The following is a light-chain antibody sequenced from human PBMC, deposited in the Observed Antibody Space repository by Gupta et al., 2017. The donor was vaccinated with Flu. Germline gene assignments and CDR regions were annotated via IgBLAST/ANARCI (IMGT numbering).Light chain of an antibody. Sequence: EIVLTQSPCTLSLSPGERATLSCRASQSINSNYLAWYQQKPGQAPRLLIFSASSRANGIPDRFSGSDSGTDFTLTIYRQEPEDFALYYCQQDSNSPNRFGQGTKLEIK. CDR2: SAS. CDR1: QSINSNY. CDR3: QQDSNSPNR. V-gene: IGKV3-20*01. J-gene: IGKJ2*03.